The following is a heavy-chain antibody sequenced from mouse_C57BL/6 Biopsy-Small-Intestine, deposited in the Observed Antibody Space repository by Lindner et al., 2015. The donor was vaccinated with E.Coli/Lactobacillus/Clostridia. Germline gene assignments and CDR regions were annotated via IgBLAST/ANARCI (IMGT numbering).Heavy chain of an antibody. V-gene: IGHV1-84*02. CDR1: GYSFSEYA. J-gene: IGHJ4*01. CDR2: IKPGDGNT. Sequence: SVKVSCKASGYSFSEYAMHWVRLALGQRPEWMGRIKPGDGNTRYSEKFQGRVTMTWDTSANTGYMQLSRLSDEDTAVYYCAKDGYSSGYFADHWGQGTQVTVSS. D-gene: IGHD6-1*01. CDR3: AKDGYSSGYFADH.